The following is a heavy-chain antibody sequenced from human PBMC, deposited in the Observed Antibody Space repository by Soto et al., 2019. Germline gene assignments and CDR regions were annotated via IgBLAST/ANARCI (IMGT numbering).Heavy chain of an antibody. CDR1: GYTFTSYG. V-gene: IGHV1-18*01. CDR2: ISAYNGNT. Sequence: GASVKVSCKASGYTFTSYGISWVRQAPGQGLEWMGWISAYNGNTNYAQKLQGRVTMTTDTSTSTAYMELRSLRSDDTAVYYCAREHFGVVINWFDPWGHGTLVTVSS. CDR3: AREHFGVVINWFDP. J-gene: IGHJ5*02. D-gene: IGHD3-3*01.